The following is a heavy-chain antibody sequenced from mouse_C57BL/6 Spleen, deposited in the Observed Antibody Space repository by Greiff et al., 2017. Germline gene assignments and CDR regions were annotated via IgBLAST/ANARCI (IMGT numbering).Heavy chain of an antibody. Sequence: EVQLQQYGPELVKPGASVKISCKASGYSFTGYYMNWVKQSPEKSLEWIGEINPSTGGTTYNQKFKAKATLTVDKSSSTAYMQLKSLTSEDSAVYYCAIYDGYGFAYWGQGTLVTVSA. D-gene: IGHD2-3*01. J-gene: IGHJ3*01. V-gene: IGHV1-42*01. CDR3: AIYDGYGFAY. CDR2: INPSTGGT. CDR1: GYSFTGYY.